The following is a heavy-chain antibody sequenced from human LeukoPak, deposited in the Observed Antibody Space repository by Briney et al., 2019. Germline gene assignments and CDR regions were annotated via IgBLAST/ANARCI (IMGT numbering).Heavy chain of an antibody. CDR1: GFTFSSYS. CDR3: ARPVYSSSWTFDY. Sequence: GGSLRLSCAASGFTFSSYSMNWVRQAPGKGLEWVSSISSSSSYIYYADSVKGRFTISRDNAKNSLYLQMNSLRAEDTAVYYCARPVYSSSWTFDYWGQGTLVTVSS. V-gene: IGHV3-21*01. D-gene: IGHD6-13*01. CDR2: ISSSSSYI. J-gene: IGHJ4*02.